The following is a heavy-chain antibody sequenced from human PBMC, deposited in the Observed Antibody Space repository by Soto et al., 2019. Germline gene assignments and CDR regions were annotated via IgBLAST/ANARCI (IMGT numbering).Heavy chain of an antibody. CDR1: GLTFNNAW. V-gene: IGHV3-15*01. D-gene: IGHD1-26*01. J-gene: IGHJ4*02. Sequence: GGSLRLSCVASGLTFNNAWMNWVRQAPGKGREWVGRIRSKSDGGTTDYAAPVKGRFTISRDDSKNMVDLQMSSLKTEDTAIYYCTTYSGAAFEYWGQGALVTVSS. CDR2: IRSKSDGGTT. CDR3: TTYSGAAFEY.